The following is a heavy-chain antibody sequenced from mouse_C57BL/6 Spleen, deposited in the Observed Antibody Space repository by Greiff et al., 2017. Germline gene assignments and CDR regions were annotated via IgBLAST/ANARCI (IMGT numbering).Heavy chain of an antibody. CDR3: ARAGDYGNYRGGDY. J-gene: IGHJ2*01. Sequence: ESGPGLVKPSQSLSLTCSVTGYSITSGYYWNWIRQFPGNKLEWMGYISYDGSNNYNPSLKNRISITRDTSKNQFFLKLNSVTTEDTATYYCARAGDYGNYRGGDYWGQGTTLTVSS. CDR2: ISYDGSN. D-gene: IGHD2-1*01. V-gene: IGHV3-6*01. CDR1: GYSITSGYY.